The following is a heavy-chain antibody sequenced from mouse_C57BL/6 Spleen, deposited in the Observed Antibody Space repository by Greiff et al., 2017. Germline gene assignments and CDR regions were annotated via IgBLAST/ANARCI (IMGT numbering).Heavy chain of an antibody. CDR2: IDPETGGT. CDR3: TSVTTVVATGYFDY. Sequence: QVQLQQSGAELVRPGASVTLSCKASGYTFTDYEMHWGKQTPVHGLEWIGAIDPETGGTAYNQKFKGKAILTADKSSSTAYMELRSLTSEDSAVYYCTSVTTVVATGYFDYWGQGTTRTVSS. J-gene: IGHJ2*01. D-gene: IGHD1-1*01. V-gene: IGHV1-15*01. CDR1: GYTFTDYE.